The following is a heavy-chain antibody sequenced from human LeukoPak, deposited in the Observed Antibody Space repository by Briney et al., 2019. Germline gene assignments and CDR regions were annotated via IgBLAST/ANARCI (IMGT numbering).Heavy chain of an antibody. V-gene: IGHV3-48*03. D-gene: IGHD6-6*01. Sequence: HSGGSLRLSCAASGSTFSSYEMNWVRQAPGKGLEWVSYISSSGSTIYYADSVKGRFTISRDNAKNSLYLQMNSLRAEDTAVYYCARLYSSSSGLRASDYWGQGTLVTVSS. J-gene: IGHJ4*02. CDR2: ISSSGSTI. CDR3: ARLYSSSSGLRASDY. CDR1: GSTFSSYE.